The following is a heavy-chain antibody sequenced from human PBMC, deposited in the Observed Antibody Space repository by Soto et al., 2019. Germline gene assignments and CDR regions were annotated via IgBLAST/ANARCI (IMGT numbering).Heavy chain of an antibody. CDR1: GFIFSNYA. Sequence: GGSLRLSCAASGFIFSNYAMSWVRQAPGKGLEWVSTISGNGGSTYYADSVKGRFTISRDNSKNTLFLQMNSLRAEDTAVYYCAKDWPGTTTPGFDWWGQGTLVTVSS. CDR2: ISGNGGST. CDR3: AKDWPGTTTPGFDW. D-gene: IGHD1-1*01. V-gene: IGHV3-23*01. J-gene: IGHJ4*02.